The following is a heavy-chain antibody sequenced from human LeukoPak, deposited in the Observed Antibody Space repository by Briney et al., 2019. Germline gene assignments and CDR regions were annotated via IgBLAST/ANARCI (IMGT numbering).Heavy chain of an antibody. CDR3: AKHPLAYGSGSYLDY. CDR2: ISGSGGST. J-gene: IGHJ4*02. D-gene: IGHD3-10*01. Sequence: GGSLRLSCAASGFTFSSYAMSWVRQAPGKGLEWVSAISGSGGSTYYADSVKGRFTISRDNSKNTLYLQMNSLRAEDTAVYYCAKHPLAYGSGSYLDYWGQGTLVTVSS. V-gene: IGHV3-23*01. CDR1: GFTFSSYA.